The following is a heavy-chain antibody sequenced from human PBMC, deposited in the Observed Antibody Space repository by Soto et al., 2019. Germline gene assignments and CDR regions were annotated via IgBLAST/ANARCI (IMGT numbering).Heavy chain of an antibody. CDR1: GFTFSNAW. V-gene: IGHV3-15*01. J-gene: IGHJ6*02. D-gene: IGHD7-27*01. Sequence: LRLSCAASGFTFSNAWMSWVRQAPGKGLEWVGRIKSKTDGGTTDYAAPVKGRFTISRDDSKNTLYLQMNSLKTEDTAVYYCTTLTGVYYYYYYGMDVWGQGTTVTVSS. CDR2: IKSKTDGGTT. CDR3: TTLTGVYYYYYYGMDV.